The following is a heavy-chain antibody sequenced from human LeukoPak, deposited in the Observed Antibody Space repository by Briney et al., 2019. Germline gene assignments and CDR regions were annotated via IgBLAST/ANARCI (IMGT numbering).Heavy chain of an antibody. CDR3: AREGTAMVSFDY. CDR1: GFTFSSYE. CDR2: ISSGGNTI. Sequence: GGSLRLSCAASGFTFSSYEMNWVRQAPGKGLEWVSYISSGGNTIYYAGSVKGRFTISRDNAKNSLYLQMNSLRAEDTAVYYCAREGTAMVSFDYWGQGTLVTVSS. D-gene: IGHD5-18*01. V-gene: IGHV3-48*03. J-gene: IGHJ4*02.